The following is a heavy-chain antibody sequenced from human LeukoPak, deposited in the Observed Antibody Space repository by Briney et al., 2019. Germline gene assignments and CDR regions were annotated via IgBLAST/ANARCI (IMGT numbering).Heavy chain of an antibody. D-gene: IGHD1-26*01. CDR1: GGSISSGGYY. V-gene: IGHV4-31*03. J-gene: IGHJ4*02. CDR3: ARGGTLRTLFDY. CDR2: IYYSGST. Sequence: SETLSLTCTVSGGSISSGGYYWSWIRRHPGKGLEWIGYIYYSGSTYYNPSLKSRVTISVDTSKNQFSLKLGSVSAADTAVYYCARGGTLRTLFDYWGQGTLVTVSS.